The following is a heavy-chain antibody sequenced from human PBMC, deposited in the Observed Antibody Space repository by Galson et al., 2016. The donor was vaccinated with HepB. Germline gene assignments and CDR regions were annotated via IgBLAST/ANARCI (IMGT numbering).Heavy chain of an antibody. Sequence: SVMVSCKASGYTFTYRYLHWVRQAPGQTLEWMGWITPSNGNANYAQKFKDRVTFTRDTSMSTGYMELSSLRSEDTAIYYCVGGYNEVGGYWGQGTLVTVSS. J-gene: IGHJ4*02. V-gene: IGHV1-45*02. CDR2: ITPSNGNA. CDR1: GYTFTYRY. CDR3: VGGYNEVGGY. D-gene: IGHD5-24*01.